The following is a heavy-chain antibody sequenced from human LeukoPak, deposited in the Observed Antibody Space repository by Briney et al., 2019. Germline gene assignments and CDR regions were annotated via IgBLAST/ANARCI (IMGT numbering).Heavy chain of an antibody. Sequence: GGSLRLSCAASGFTFSSYGMHWVRQAPGKGLEWVAVISCDGSNKYYADSVKGRFTISRDNSKNTLYLQMNSLRAEDTAVYYCEKGVALGVGATPDYGGRGPL. CDR2: ISCDGSNK. D-gene: IGHD1-26*01. V-gene: IGHV3-30*18. CDR3: EKGVALGVGATPDY. CDR1: GFTFSSYG. J-gene: IGHJ2*01.